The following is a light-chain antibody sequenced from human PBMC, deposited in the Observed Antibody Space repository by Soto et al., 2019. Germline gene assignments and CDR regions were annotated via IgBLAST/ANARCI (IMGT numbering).Light chain of an antibody. CDR1: SGHSSYT. CDR2: VNSDGTL. V-gene: IGLV4-69*01. J-gene: IGLJ2*01. Sequence: QLVLTQSPSASASLGASVKLTCTLSSGHSSYTIAWHQQQPQKGPRYLMKVNSDGTLSKGDGFPHRFSGSSSGAERYLTISSLQSEDEADYYCQTWGTGTVVFGGGTKLTVL. CDR3: QTWGTGTVV.